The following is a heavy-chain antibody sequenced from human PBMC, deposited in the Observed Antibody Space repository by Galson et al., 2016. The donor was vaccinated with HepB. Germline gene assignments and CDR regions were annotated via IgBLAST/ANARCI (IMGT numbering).Heavy chain of an antibody. CDR1: GLTFKNHW. V-gene: IGHV3-33*08. CDR2: IWYDGSRK. CDR3: ARDLSLGSGSD. D-gene: IGHD3-10*01. J-gene: IGHJ4*02. Sequence: SLRLSCAASGLTFKNHWMSWVRQAPGKGLEWVAIIWYDGSRKEYADFVKGRFTISRDDSKNTLYLQMNNLGAEDTAVYYCARDLSLGSGSDWGQGTLVTVSS.